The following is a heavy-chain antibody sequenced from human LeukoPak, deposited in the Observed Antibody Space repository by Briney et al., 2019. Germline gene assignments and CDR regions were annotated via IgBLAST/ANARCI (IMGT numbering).Heavy chain of an antibody. CDR2: MKEDGSEK. CDR1: GFTFSNYW. V-gene: IGHV3-7*01. J-gene: IGHJ6*02. CDR3: ARAMDV. Sequence: GGSLRLSCAASGFTFSNYWMTWVRQAPGKGLEWVANMKEDGSEKYYVDSVKGRFTISRDNAKNSLYLQINSLRAEDTAVYYCARAMDVWGQGTTVTVSS.